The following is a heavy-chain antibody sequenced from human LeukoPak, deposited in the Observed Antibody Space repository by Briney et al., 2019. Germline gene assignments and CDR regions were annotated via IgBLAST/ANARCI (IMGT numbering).Heavy chain of an antibody. V-gene: IGHV3-21*01. J-gene: IGHJ4*02. CDR3: ARVPGDY. Sequence: GGSLRLSCAASGFTFSSYSMNWVRQAPGKGLEWVSSISSSSNYIYYADSVKGRFTISRDNAKNSLYLQMNSLGAEDTAVYYCARVPGDYWGQGTLVTVSS. CDR2: ISSSSNYI. D-gene: IGHD3-10*01. CDR1: GFTFSSYS.